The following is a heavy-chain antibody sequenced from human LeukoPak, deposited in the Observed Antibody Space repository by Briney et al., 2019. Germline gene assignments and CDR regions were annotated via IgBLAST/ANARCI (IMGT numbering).Heavy chain of an antibody. D-gene: IGHD6-25*01. Sequence: SVKVSCKASGGTFSSYAISWVRQAPGQGLEWMGGIIPIFGTANYAQKFQGRVTITADKSTSTAYMELSSLRSEDTAVYYCVRGAKCSGADCDSTKEYVYYFDYWGQGTLVTVSS. J-gene: IGHJ4*02. V-gene: IGHV1-69*06. CDR1: GGTFSSYA. CDR3: VRGAKCSGADCDSTKEYVYYFDY. CDR2: IIPIFGTA.